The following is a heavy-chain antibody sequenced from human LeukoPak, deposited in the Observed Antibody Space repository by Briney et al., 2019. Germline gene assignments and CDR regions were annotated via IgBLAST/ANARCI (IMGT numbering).Heavy chain of an antibody. CDR3: AREPTYSSSWYTTCDY. V-gene: IGHV3-48*01. Sequence: GGSLRLSCAASGFTFSSYNMNWVPQAPGKGLEWVSYITLSSTSIYYADSVMGRFTISRDNAKKSLYLQMNSLKAEDTAVYYCAREPTYSSSWYTTCDYWGPGTLVTVSS. CDR1: GFTFSSYN. D-gene: IGHD6-13*01. J-gene: IGHJ4*02. CDR2: ITLSSTSI.